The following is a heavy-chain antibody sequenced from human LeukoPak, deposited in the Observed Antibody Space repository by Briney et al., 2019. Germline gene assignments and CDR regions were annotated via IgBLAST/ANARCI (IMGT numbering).Heavy chain of an antibody. J-gene: IGHJ4*02. CDR1: GGSISSYY. CDR2: IYYSGST. D-gene: IGHD3-10*01. Sequence: SETLSLTCTVSGGSISSYYWSWIRQPPGKGLEWIGYIYYSGSTNYNPSLKSRVTISVDTSKNQFSLKLGSVTAADTAVYYCARMWFGELLLFDYWGQGTLVTVSS. CDR3: ARMWFGELLLFDY. V-gene: IGHV4-59*01.